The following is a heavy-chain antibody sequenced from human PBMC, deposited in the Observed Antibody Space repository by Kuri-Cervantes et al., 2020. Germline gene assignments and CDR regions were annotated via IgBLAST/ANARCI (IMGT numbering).Heavy chain of an antibody. Sequence: GESLKISCAASGFTFDDYAMHWVRQAPGKGLEWVSLISWDGGSTYYADSVKGRFTISRDNSKNSLYLQMNSLRAEDTALYYCAKDIAAAGPYYFDYWGQGTLVTVSS. D-gene: IGHD6-13*01. J-gene: IGHJ4*02. V-gene: IGHV3-43D*04. CDR3: AKDIAAAGPYYFDY. CDR2: ISWDGGST. CDR1: GFTFDDYA.